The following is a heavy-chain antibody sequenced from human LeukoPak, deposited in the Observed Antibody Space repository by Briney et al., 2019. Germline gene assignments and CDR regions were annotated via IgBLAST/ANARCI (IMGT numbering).Heavy chain of an antibody. Sequence: SQTLSLTCAISGDSVSSNSAAWNWIRQSPSRGLEWLGRTYYRSKWYNDYAVSVKSRITINPDTSKNQFSLQLNSVTPEDTAVYYCVVVWSDYGDYDGAFDIWGQGTMVTVSS. CDR2: TYYRSKWYN. CDR1: GDSVSSNSAA. J-gene: IGHJ3*02. CDR3: VVVWSDYGDYDGAFDI. D-gene: IGHD4-17*01. V-gene: IGHV6-1*01.